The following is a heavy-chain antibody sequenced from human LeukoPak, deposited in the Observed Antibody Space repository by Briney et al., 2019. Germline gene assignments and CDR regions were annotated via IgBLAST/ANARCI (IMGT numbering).Heavy chain of an antibody. V-gene: IGHV3-48*04. CDR1: GFTFSLYS. J-gene: IGHJ4*02. D-gene: IGHD5-12*01. Sequence: GGSLRLSCAASGFTFSLYSMNWVRQAPGKGLEWVSYITSGGRAIYYADSVQGRFTISRDNARNSLYLQMNGLRAEDTAVYYCASDIVATSGDFWGQGTLVTVSS. CDR2: ITSGGRAI. CDR3: ASDIVATSGDF.